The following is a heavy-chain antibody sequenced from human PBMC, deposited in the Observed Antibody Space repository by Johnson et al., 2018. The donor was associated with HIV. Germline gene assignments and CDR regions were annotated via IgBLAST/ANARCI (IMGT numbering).Heavy chain of an antibody. CDR3: ANLGYSSSWDYDGFDI. CDR2: ISWNSGNI. Sequence: QVQLVESGGGLVKPGGSLRLSCAASGFTFSDYYMSWIRQAPGKGLEWVSGISWNSGNIGYADSVKGRFTISRDNAKNSLYLQMNSLRAEDTALYYCANLGYSSSWDYDGFDIWGQGTMVTVSS. CDR1: GFTFSDYY. V-gene: IGHV3-11*05. J-gene: IGHJ3*02. D-gene: IGHD6-13*01.